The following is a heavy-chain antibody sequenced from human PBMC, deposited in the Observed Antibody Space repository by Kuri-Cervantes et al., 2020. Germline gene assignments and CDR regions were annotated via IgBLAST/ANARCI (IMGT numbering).Heavy chain of an antibody. D-gene: IGHD3-22*01. CDR3: ASSSGWLLLREGDPFDY. Sequence: LRLSCTVSGGSISSGGYYWSWIRQHPGKGLEWIGYIYYSGSTYYNPSLKSRVTISVDTPKNQFSLKLGSVTAADTAVYYCASSSGWLLLREGDPFDYWGQGTLVTVSS. V-gene: IGHV4-31*02. J-gene: IGHJ4*02. CDR1: GGSISSGGYY. CDR2: IYYSGST.